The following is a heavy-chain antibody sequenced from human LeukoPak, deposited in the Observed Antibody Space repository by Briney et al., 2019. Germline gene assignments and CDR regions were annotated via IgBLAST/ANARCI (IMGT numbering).Heavy chain of an antibody. V-gene: IGHV3-30*02. CDR3: ASPIDYYDSSGYGY. J-gene: IGHJ4*02. CDR2: IRYDGSNK. Sequence: GGSLRLSCAASGFTFSSYGMHCVRQAPGKGLEWVAFIRYDGSNKYYADSVKGRFTTSRDNSKNTLYLQMNSLRAEDTAVYYCASPIDYYDSSGYGYWGQGTLVTVSS. D-gene: IGHD3-22*01. CDR1: GFTFSSYG.